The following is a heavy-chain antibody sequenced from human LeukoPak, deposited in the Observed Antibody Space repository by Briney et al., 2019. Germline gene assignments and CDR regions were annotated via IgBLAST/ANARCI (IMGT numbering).Heavy chain of an antibody. CDR3: AKITRGTSWEDYYYYGMDV. CDR2: FSGSGGGT. D-gene: IGHD6-13*01. CDR1: GFTFTTYW. V-gene: IGHV3-23*01. J-gene: IGHJ6*02. Sequence: PGGSLRLSCAASGFTFTTYWMSWVRQAPGKGLEWVSAFSGSGGGTYYADSVKGRFTISRDNSKNTLYLQMNSLRAEDTAVYYCAKITRGTSWEDYYYYGMDVWGQGTTVTVSS.